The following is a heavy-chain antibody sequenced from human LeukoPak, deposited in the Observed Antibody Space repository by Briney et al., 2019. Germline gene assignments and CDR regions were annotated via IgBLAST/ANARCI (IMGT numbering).Heavy chain of an antibody. D-gene: IGHD6-19*01. CDR2: ISSSSSYI. CDR3: ARDRTVGSGWYGSNWFDP. CDR1: GFTFSSYS. V-gene: IGHV3-21*01. J-gene: IGHJ5*02. Sequence: GGSLRLSCAASGFTFSSYSMNWVRQAPGKGLEWVSSISSSSSYIYYADSVKGRFTISRDNAKNSLYLQMNSLRAEDTAVYYCARDRTVGSGWYGSNWFDPWGQGTLVTVSS.